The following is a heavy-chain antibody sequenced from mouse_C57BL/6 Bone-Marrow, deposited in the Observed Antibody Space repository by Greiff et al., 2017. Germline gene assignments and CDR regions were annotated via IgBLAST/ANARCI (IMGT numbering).Heavy chain of an antibody. V-gene: IGHV1-39*01. D-gene: IGHD1-1*01. Sequence: VHVKQSGPELVKPGASVKISCKASGYSFTDYNMNWVKQSNGKSLEWIGVINPNYGTTSYNQKFKGKATLTVDQSSSTAYMQLNSLTSEDSAVYYCARWDTTVVADWYFDVWGTGTTVTVSS. CDR1: GYSFTDYN. J-gene: IGHJ1*03. CDR2: INPNYGTT. CDR3: ARWDTTVVADWYFDV.